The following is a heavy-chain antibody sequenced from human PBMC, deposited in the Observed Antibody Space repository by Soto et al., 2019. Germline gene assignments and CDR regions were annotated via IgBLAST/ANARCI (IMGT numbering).Heavy chain of an antibody. V-gene: IGHV4-4*02. D-gene: IGHD5-12*01. CDR2: IYHSGST. CDR3: AGGQRLWSWFDP. Sequence: TSETLSLTCAVSGGSISSSNWWSWVRQPPGKGLEWIGEIYHSGSTNYNPSLKSRVTISVDKSKNQFSLKLSSVTAADTAVYYCAGGQRLWSWFDPWGQGTLVTVSS. J-gene: IGHJ5*02. CDR1: GGSISSSNW.